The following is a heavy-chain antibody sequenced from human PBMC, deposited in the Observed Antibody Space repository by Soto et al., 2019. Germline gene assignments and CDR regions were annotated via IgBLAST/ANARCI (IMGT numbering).Heavy chain of an antibody. V-gene: IGHV1-2*04. Sequence: ASVKVSCKASGYTFTGYYMHWVRQAPGQGLEWMGWINPNSGGTNYAQKFQGWVTMTRDTPISTAYMELSRLRSDDTAVYYCARDNCSGGSCTYYFDYWGQGTLVTVSS. CDR3: ARDNCSGGSCTYYFDY. D-gene: IGHD2-15*01. J-gene: IGHJ4*02. CDR1: GYTFTGYY. CDR2: INPNSGGT.